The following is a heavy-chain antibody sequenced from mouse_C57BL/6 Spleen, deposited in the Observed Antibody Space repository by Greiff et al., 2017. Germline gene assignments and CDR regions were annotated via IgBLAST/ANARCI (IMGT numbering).Heavy chain of an antibody. CDR2: INPNNGGT. Sequence: VQLQQSGPELVKPGASVKISCKASGYTFTDYYMNWVKQSHGKSLEWIGDINPNNGGTSYNQKFKGKATLTVDKSSSTAYMELRSLTSEDSAVYYCARRRTTVVARYFDVWGTGTTVTVSS. CDR1: GYTFTDYY. V-gene: IGHV1-26*01. CDR3: ARRRTTVVARYFDV. J-gene: IGHJ1*03. D-gene: IGHD1-1*01.